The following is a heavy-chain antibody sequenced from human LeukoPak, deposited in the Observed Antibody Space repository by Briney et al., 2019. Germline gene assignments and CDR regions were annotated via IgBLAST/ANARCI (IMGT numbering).Heavy chain of an antibody. CDR3: ARIGLVRYFDY. CDR2: ISAYNGNT. J-gene: IGHJ4*02. V-gene: IGHV1-18*03. Sequence: ASLKLSCNASGYTFSSYGSSWVRQAPGQGLEWMGWISAYNGNTNYAQKLQGRVNLTTDTSTSTAYMELRSLRSADMAVYYCARIGLVRYFDYWGQGTLVTVSP. CDR1: GYTFSSYG. D-gene: IGHD6-6*01.